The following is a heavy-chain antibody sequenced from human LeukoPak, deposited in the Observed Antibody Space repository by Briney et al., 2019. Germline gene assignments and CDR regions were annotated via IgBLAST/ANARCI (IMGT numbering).Heavy chain of an antibody. J-gene: IGHJ4*02. Sequence: ASVKVSRKASGYTFTGYYMHWVRQAPGQGLEWMGWINPNSGGTNYAQKFQGRVAMTRDTSISTAYMELSRLRSDDTAVYYCARGYYDSSGYPVDDYWGQGTLVTVSS. V-gene: IGHV1-2*02. D-gene: IGHD3-22*01. CDR2: INPNSGGT. CDR3: ARGYYDSSGYPVDDY. CDR1: GYTFTGYY.